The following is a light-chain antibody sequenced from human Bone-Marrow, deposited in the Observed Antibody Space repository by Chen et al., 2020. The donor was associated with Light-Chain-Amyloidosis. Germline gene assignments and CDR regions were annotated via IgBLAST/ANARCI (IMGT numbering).Light chain of an antibody. CDR2: QDS. V-gene: IGLV3-1*01. J-gene: IGLJ1*01. Sequence: SYELTQPPSVSVSPGPTATITCSGDKLGDKYASWYQQKPGQSPVVVIYQDSKRPSGIPERFSGSNSGNTATLTISGTQAMDEADYYCQAWDSSTGVFGTGTKVTVL. CDR3: QAWDSSTGV. CDR1: KLGDKY.